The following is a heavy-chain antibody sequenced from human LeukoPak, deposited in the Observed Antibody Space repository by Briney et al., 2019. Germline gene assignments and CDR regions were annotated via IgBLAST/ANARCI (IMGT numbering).Heavy chain of an antibody. Sequence: SETLSLTCTVSGGSISSYYWSWIRQPPGKGLEWIGYIYYSGSTNYNPSLKSRVTISVDTSKNHFSLKLSSVTAADTAVYYCARVLRVVGATNGYYFDYWGQGTLVTVSS. CDR1: GGSISSYY. CDR3: ARVLRVVGATNGYYFDY. CDR2: IYYSGST. D-gene: IGHD1-26*01. J-gene: IGHJ4*02. V-gene: IGHV4-59*08.